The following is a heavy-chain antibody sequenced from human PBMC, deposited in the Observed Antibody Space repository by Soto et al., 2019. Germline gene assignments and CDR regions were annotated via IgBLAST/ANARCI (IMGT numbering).Heavy chain of an antibody. D-gene: IGHD3-3*01. CDR1: GGSFSGYY. V-gene: IGHV4-34*01. CDR2: INHSGST. J-gene: IGHJ6*03. CDR3: ARTPIFGVVMRYYYMDV. Sequence: SETLSLTCAVYGGSFSGYYWSWIRQPPGKGLEWIGEINHSGSTNYNPSLKSRVTISVDTSKNQFSPKLSSVTAADTAVYYCARTPIFGVVMRYYYMDVWGKGTTVTGSS.